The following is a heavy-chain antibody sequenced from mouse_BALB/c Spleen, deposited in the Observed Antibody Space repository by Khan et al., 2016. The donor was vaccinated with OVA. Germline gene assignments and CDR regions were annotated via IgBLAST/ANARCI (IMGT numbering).Heavy chain of an antibody. V-gene: IGHV1-77*01. CDR3: GRRNYVDYACAY. Sequence: QVQLQQPGAELARPGASVKLSCKASGYTFTDYYINWVKLRTGQGLEWIGEISPGSGDTYYNERFKGKATLTADTSSSTAYMQLSSLTSAASAVYFCGRRNYVDYACAYWGQGTLVTVSA. CDR2: ISPGSGDT. CDR1: GYTFTDYY. J-gene: IGHJ3*01. D-gene: IGHD1-1*01.